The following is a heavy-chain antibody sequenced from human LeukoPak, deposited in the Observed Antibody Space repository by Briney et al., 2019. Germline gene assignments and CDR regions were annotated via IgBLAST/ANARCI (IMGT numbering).Heavy chain of an antibody. D-gene: IGHD1-1*01. CDR3: ARIGELDESDY. CDR1: GGTFSSYA. J-gene: IGHJ4*02. V-gene: IGHV1-69*13. Sequence: SVKVPCTASGGTFSSYAISWVRQAPGQGLEWMGGIIPIFGTANYAQKFQGRVTITADESTSTAYMELSSLRSEDTAVYYCARIGELDESDYWGQGTLVTVSS. CDR2: IIPIFGTA.